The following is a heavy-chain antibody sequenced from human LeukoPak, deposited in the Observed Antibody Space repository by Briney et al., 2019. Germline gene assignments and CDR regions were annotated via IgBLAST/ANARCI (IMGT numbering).Heavy chain of an antibody. D-gene: IGHD2-8*02. CDR3: ARGLPGGQQTYYMDV. J-gene: IGHJ6*03. CDR1: GGSISSYY. V-gene: IGHV4-4*07. CDR2: IYTSGST. Sequence: PSETLSLTCTVTGGSISSYYWSWIRQPAGKGLEWIGRIYTSGSTNYNPSLKSRVTMSVDTSKNQFSLKLSSVTAADTAVYYCARGLPGGQQTYYMDVWGKGTTVTFSS.